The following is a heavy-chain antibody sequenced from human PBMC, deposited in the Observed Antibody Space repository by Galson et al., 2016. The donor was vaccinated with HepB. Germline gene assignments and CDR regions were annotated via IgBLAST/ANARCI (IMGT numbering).Heavy chain of an antibody. Sequence: SLRLSCAASGFTFSGFAMTWVRQAPGKGLEWVSSISDSGDRTYYADSVKGRFTISRDNSKNTLYLQMNSLRAEATAVYYCAKLSVGTLFNPWGQGTLVTVS. CDR1: GFTFSGFA. CDR2: ISDSGDRT. V-gene: IGHV3-23*01. CDR3: AKLSVGTLFNP. D-gene: IGHD4-23*01. J-gene: IGHJ5*02.